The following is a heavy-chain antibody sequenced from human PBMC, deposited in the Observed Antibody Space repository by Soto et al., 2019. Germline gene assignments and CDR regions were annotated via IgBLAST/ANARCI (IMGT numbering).Heavy chain of an antibody. CDR2: INPNSGGT. CDR3: ARDKGFWSGYYGPDYYYYYMYV. D-gene: IGHD3-3*01. V-gene: IGHV1-2*04. Sequence: ASVKVCCKASGYTFTSYGISWVRQAPGQGLEWMGWINPNSGGTNYAQKFQGWVTMTRDTSISTAYMELSRLRSDDTAVYYCARDKGFWSGYYGPDYYYYYMYVWGKGTTVTVSS. CDR1: GYTFTSYG. J-gene: IGHJ6*03.